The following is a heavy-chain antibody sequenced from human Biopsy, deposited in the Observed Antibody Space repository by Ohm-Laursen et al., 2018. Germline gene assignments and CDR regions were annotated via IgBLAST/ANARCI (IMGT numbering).Heavy chain of an antibody. J-gene: IGHJ5*02. CDR3: GRAVRNQLLTDP. CDR1: GYTFTGYD. V-gene: IGHV1-8*01. CDR2: LNPVSGNS. Sequence: SVKVSCKASGYTFTGYDITWVRQASGQGPEWIGWLNPVSGNSNFGQKFRGRVTVTSDTSISTAYMELSGLTSDDTATYYCGRAVRNQLLTDPWGQGTLVTVTS. D-gene: IGHD1-7*01.